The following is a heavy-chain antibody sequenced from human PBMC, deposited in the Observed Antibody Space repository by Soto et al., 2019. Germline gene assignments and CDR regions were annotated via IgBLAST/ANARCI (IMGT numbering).Heavy chain of an antibody. V-gene: IGHV6-1*01. CDR3: AREAGATGLYYFYALDV. CDR2: TNYRSKWYT. Sequence: PSQTLSLTCAISGDSVSSENAAWNWIRQSPSRGLEWLGRTNYRSKWYTDYALSVRGRVTINPDTSNNQFSLELNSVSREDTAVYYCAREAGATGLYYFYALDVWGQGTTVTVSS. CDR1: GDSVSSENAA. D-gene: IGHD1-26*01. J-gene: IGHJ6*02.